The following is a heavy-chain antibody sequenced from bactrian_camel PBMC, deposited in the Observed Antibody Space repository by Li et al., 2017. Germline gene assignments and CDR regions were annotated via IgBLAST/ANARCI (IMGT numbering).Heavy chain of an antibody. CDR1: GITFRAYS. Sequence: QLVESGGGLVQAGESLRLSCVVSGITFRAYSMSWVRQAPGKGLEWLSLISSDAVTTFYADSMKGRFTIAKDNAMNTLTLQMNSLKLEDTAMYYCAAASGSILWDRYGLLLRPVTYKYWGQGTQVTVS. D-gene: IGHD2*01. V-gene: IGHV3S26*01. J-gene: IGHJ4*01. CDR2: ISSDAVTT. CDR3: AAASGSILWDRYGLLLRPVTYKY.